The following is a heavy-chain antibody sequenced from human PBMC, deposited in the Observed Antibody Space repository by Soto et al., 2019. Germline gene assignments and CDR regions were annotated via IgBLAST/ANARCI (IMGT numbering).Heavy chain of an antibody. D-gene: IGHD3-22*01. CDR1: GFTFSSYW. Sequence: GGSLRLSCAASGFTFSSYWMHWVRQAPGKGLVWVSRINSDGSSTSYADSVKGRFTISRDNAKNTLYLQMNSLRAEDTAVYYYARGPLITMIPSGNDYWGQGTLVTVSS. V-gene: IGHV3-74*01. CDR2: INSDGSST. CDR3: ARGPLITMIPSGNDY. J-gene: IGHJ4*02.